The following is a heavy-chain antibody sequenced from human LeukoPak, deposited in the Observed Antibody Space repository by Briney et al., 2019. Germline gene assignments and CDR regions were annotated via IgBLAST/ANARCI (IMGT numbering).Heavy chain of an antibody. CDR1: GFTLSSYG. V-gene: IGHV3-23*01. D-gene: IGHD3-9*01. CDR3: AKDLGILTGYSDY. Sequence: GGSLRLSCAASGFTLSSYGMSWVRQAPGKGLEWVSAISGSGGSTYYADSVKGRFTISRDNSKNTLYLQMNSLRAEDTAVYYCAKDLGILTGYSDYWGQGTLVTVSS. J-gene: IGHJ4*02. CDR2: ISGSGGST.